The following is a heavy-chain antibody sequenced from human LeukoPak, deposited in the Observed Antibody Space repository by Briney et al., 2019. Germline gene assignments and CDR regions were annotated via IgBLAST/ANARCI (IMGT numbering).Heavy chain of an antibody. J-gene: IGHJ4*02. CDR1: GFTFSSYA. CDR2: ISSSGTYI. CDR3: ARGGLRFLEWFSY. D-gene: IGHD3-3*01. Sequence: GGSLRLSCAASGFTFSSYAMSWVRQAPGKGLEWVSSISSSGTYIYNADSVKGRFTISRDNAKNSLYLQMNSLRAEDTAVYYCARGGLRFLEWFSYWGQGTLVTVST. V-gene: IGHV3-21*04.